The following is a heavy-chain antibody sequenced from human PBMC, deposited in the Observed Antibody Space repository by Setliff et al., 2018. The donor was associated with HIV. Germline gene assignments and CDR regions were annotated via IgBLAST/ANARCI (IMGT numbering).Heavy chain of an antibody. CDR3: ARGRDDYNYDPFDI. D-gene: IGHD4-4*01. V-gene: IGHV4-34*01. CDR1: GGSFNGYY. Sequence: PSETLSLTCAVYGGSFNGYYWSWIRQPPGKGLEWIGEVNHSGSTNYNPSLKSRVTISVDTSENQFSLKLSSVTAADTAVYYCARGRDDYNYDPFDIWGQGTMVTVSS. CDR2: VNHSGST. J-gene: IGHJ3*02.